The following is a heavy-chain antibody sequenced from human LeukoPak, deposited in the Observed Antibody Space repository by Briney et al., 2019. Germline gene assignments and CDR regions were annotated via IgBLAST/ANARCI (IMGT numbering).Heavy chain of an antibody. Sequence: PGGSLRLSCAASGFTFNTYSMNWVRQAPGKGLEWVSSISSSSSNMYYADSVKGRFTISRDNAKTSLYLQMNSLRAEDTAVYYCARDLYGSGRYQRDYWGQGTLVTVSS. V-gene: IGHV3-21*01. CDR2: ISSSSSNM. D-gene: IGHD3-10*01. J-gene: IGHJ4*02. CDR3: ARDLYGSGRYQRDY. CDR1: GFTFNTYS.